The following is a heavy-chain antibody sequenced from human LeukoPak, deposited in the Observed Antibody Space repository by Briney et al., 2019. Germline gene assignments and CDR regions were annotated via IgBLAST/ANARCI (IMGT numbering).Heavy chain of an antibody. D-gene: IGHD6-19*01. CDR3: ARDSEKAVADPNWFDP. CDR2: ISYDGSNK. Sequence: GGSLRLSCAASGFTFSSYAMHWVRQAPGKGLEWVAVISYDGSNKYYADSVKGRFTISRDNSKNTLYLQMNSLRAEDTAAYYCARDSEKAVADPNWFDPWGQGTLVTVSS. J-gene: IGHJ5*02. V-gene: IGHV3-30-3*01. CDR1: GFTFSSYA.